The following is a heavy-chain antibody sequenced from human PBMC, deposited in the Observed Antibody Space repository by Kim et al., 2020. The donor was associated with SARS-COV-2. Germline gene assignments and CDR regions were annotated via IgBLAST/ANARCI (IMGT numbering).Heavy chain of an antibody. J-gene: IGHJ6*02. CDR1: GFTFDDYA. CDR2: ISWNSGSI. V-gene: IGHV3-9*01. D-gene: IGHD3-10*01. Sequence: GGSLRLSCAASGFTFDDYAMHWVRQAPGKGLEWVSGISWNSGSIGYADSVKGRFTISRDNAKNSLYLQMNSLRAEDTALYYCAKGSLRGVRYYGMDVWGQGTTVTVSS. CDR3: AKGSLRGVRYYGMDV.